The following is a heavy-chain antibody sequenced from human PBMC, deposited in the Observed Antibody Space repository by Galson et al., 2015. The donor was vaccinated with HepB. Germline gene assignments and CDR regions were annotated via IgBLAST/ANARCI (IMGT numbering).Heavy chain of an antibody. V-gene: IGHV3-30-3*01. D-gene: IGHD5-18*01. CDR3: ASSDTAMVKDYYYGMDV. Sequence: SLRLSCAASGFTFSSYAMHWVRQAPGKGLEWAAVISYDGSNKYYADSVKGRFTISRDNSKNTLYLQMNSLRAEDTAVYYCASSDTAMVKDYYYGMDVWGQGTTVTVSS. J-gene: IGHJ6*02. CDR2: ISYDGSNK. CDR1: GFTFSSYA.